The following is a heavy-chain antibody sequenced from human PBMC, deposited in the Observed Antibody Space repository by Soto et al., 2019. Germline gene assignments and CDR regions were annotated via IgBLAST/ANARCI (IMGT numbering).Heavy chain of an antibody. CDR3: AKGVVAAADLGTDY. D-gene: IGHD6-13*01. J-gene: IGHJ4*02. CDR2: ISYDGSNK. V-gene: IGHV3-30*18. CDR1: GFTFSSYG. Sequence: QVQLVESGGGVVQPGRSLRLSCAASGFTFSSYGMHWVRQAPGKGLEWVAVISYDGSNKYYADSVKGRFTISRDNSKNTLYLQMNSLRAEDTAVYYCAKGVVAAADLGTDYWGQGTLVTVSS.